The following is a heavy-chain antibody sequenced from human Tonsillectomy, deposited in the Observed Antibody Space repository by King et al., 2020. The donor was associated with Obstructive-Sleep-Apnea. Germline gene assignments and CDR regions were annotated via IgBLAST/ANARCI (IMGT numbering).Heavy chain of an antibody. CDR1: GFTFSSYG. CDR2: ISCEGSNK. Sequence: VQLVESGGGVVQPGRSLRLSCAASGFTFSSYGMHWVRQAPGKGLEWVALISCEGSNKYYADSLKGRFTISRDNSMKTLSLQMNSLRADDTACDYCAKVQWVRSGGPFDYWGQGTLVTVSS. D-gene: IGHD5-12*01. CDR3: AKVQWVRSGGPFDY. V-gene: IGHV3-30*18. J-gene: IGHJ4*02.